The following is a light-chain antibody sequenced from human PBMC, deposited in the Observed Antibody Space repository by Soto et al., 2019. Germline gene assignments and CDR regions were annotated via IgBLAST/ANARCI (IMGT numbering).Light chain of an antibody. J-gene: IGKJ3*01. CDR3: QPYIAYSFT. CDR1: QNINKR. V-gene: IGKV1-5*01. Sequence: DIQMTQSPSTLSSSVGDRVTIACRASQNINKRLAWYQQKPAKVPKLLIYEASTLGSGVPSRFSGGGSGTEFTLTISSLQPDDFATYYCQPYIAYSFTFGPGTTVEIE. CDR2: EAS.